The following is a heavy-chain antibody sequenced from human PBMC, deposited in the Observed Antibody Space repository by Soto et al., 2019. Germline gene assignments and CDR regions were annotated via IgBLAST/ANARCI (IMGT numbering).Heavy chain of an antibody. D-gene: IGHD3-22*01. V-gene: IGHV4-34*01. J-gene: IGHJ4*02. Sequence: SETLSLTCAVYGGSFSGYYWSWIRQPPGKGLEWIGEINHSGSANYNPSLKSRVTISVDTSKNQFSLKLSSVTAADTAVYYCARSKGLLLMSHSPFDYWGQGTLVTVSS. CDR1: GGSFSGYY. CDR2: INHSGSA. CDR3: ARSKGLLLMSHSPFDY.